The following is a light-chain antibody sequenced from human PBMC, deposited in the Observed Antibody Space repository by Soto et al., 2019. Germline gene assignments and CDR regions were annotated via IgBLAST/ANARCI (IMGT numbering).Light chain of an antibody. J-gene: IGLJ1*01. Sequence: QSALTQRASVSGSPGQSITISCTGTSRDVGSYNLVSWYQQHPGNAPKLIIYEGTKRPSGVSYRFSGSKSGNTASLTISGLQEEDEGDYHCCSFAGSSTYVFGTGTKVTVL. V-gene: IGLV2-23*01. CDR1: SRDVGSYNL. CDR2: EGT. CDR3: CSFAGSSTYV.